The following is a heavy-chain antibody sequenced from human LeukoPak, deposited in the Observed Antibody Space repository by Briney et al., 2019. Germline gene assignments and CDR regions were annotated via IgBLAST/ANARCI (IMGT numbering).Heavy chain of an antibody. CDR2: ISGSSGHT. D-gene: IGHD3-3*01. CDR3: AKVGFSEMEWLLYSDH. CDR1: GLTLSSYA. Sequence: GGSLRLSCAASGLTLSSYAMSWVRQAPGKGLEWVSAISGSSGHTYYADSVKGRFTISRDNSKNTLYLQMNRLRAEDTAVYYCAKVGFSEMEWLLYSDHWGQGTLVTVSS. J-gene: IGHJ4*02. V-gene: IGHV3-23*01.